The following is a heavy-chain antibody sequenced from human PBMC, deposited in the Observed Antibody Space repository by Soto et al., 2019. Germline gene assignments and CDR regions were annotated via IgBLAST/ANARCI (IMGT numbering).Heavy chain of an antibody. Sequence: GGSLRLSCAASGFTFSSYGMHWVRQAPGKGLEWVAVIWYDGSNKYYADSVKGRFTISRDNSKNTLYLQMNSLRAEDTAVYYCAKSFSSSFSPPNYWGQGTLVTVSS. D-gene: IGHD6-6*01. CDR3: AKSFSSSFSPPNY. V-gene: IGHV3-33*06. J-gene: IGHJ4*02. CDR1: GFTFSSYG. CDR2: IWYDGSNK.